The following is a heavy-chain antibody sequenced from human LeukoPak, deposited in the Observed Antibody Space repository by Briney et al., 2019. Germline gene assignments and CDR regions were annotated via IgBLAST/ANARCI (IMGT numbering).Heavy chain of an antibody. J-gene: IGHJ4*02. CDR3: ARDLEQQLVPDY. D-gene: IGHD6-13*01. CDR2: ISSSSSYI. V-gene: IGHV3-21*01. Sequence: GGSLRLSCAASGFTFSSYSMNWVRQAPGKGLEWVSSISSSSSYIYYADSVKGRFTISRDNAKNSLYLQMNSLRAEDTAVYYCARDLEQQLVPDYWGQGTLVTVSS. CDR1: GFTFSSYS.